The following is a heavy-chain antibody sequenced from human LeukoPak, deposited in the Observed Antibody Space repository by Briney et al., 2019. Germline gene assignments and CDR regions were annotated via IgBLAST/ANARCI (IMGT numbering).Heavy chain of an antibody. V-gene: IGHV3-21*01. CDR3: ARAGVGATTETDY. Sequence: GGSPRLSCAASGFTFSSYSMNWVRQAPGKGLEWVSSISSSSSYIYYADSVKGRFTISRDNAKNSLYLQMNSLRAEDTAVYYCARAGVGATTETDYWGQGTLVTVSS. CDR2: ISSSSSYI. J-gene: IGHJ4*02. D-gene: IGHD1-26*01. CDR1: GFTFSSYS.